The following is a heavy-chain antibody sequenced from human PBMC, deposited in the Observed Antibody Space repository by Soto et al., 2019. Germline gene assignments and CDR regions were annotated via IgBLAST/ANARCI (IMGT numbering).Heavy chain of an antibody. CDR2: ISGFNGNT. D-gene: IGHD3-16*01. Sequence: ASVKVSCKASRGTFSSYAITWVQQAPGQGLEWMGWISGFNGNTNYAADLQGRVTMTTDTSTSTAYMELRGLRSDDTAVYYCARIGVSSGHESPDFDSWGQGTLVTVSS. CDR3: ARIGVSSGHESPDFDS. V-gene: IGHV1-18*01. J-gene: IGHJ4*02. CDR1: RGTFSSYA.